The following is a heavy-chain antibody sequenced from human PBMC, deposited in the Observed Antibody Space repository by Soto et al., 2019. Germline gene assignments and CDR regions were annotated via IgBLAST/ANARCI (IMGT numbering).Heavy chain of an antibody. CDR2: ISGSGGST. CDR1: GFTFSSYA. J-gene: IGHJ5*02. D-gene: IGHD6-6*01. Sequence: EVQLLESGGGLVQPGGSLRLSCAASGFTFSSYAMSWVRQAPGKGLEWVSAISGSGGSTYYADSVKGRFTISRDNSKNMLYLQMNGLRAEDTAVYYCAKDRYGVAARRLNWFDPWGQGTLVTVSS. V-gene: IGHV3-23*01. CDR3: AKDRYGVAARRLNWFDP.